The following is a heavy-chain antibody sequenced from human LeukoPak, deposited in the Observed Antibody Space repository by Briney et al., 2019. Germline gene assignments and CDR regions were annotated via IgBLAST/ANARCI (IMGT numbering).Heavy chain of an antibody. D-gene: IGHD1-26*01. Sequence: NPSETLSLTCTVSGDSISTSNSYWGWIRQPPGKGLEWIGSIYYSGNTYYNASLKSRVTISVDTSKNQFSLKLSSVTAADTAVYYCARDLRPIVGAPKEVWFDPWGQGTLVTVSS. CDR1: GDSISTSNSY. CDR3: ARDLRPIVGAPKEVWFDP. CDR2: IYYSGNT. V-gene: IGHV4-39*07. J-gene: IGHJ5*02.